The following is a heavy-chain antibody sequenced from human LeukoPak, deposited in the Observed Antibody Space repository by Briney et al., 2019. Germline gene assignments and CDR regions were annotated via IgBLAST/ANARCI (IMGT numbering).Heavy chain of an antibody. CDR3: ARAYNWNDGFDY. CDR1: GGSISSGSYY. D-gene: IGHD1-20*01. V-gene: IGHV4-61*02. CDR2: IYTSGST. Sequence: PSETLSLTCTVSGGSISSGSYYWSWIRQPAGKGLEWIGRIYTSGSTNYNPSLKSRVTISVDTSKNQFSLKLSSVTAADTAVYYCARAYNWNDGFDYWGQGTLVTVSS. J-gene: IGHJ4*02.